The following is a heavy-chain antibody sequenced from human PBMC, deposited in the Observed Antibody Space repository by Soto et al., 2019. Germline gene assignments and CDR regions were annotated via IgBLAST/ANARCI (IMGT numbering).Heavy chain of an antibody. Sequence: EVQLVESGGGLVQPGRSLRLSCAASGFTFDDYAMHWVRQAPGKGTEWVSGISWHGGNIGYADSVKGRFTISRDNAKNSLFLQMNSLRADDTALYFCAKDIYSSSSGQDYWGQGTPVTVSS. J-gene: IGHJ4*02. CDR3: AKDIYSSSSGQDY. CDR2: ISWHGGNI. CDR1: GFTFDDYA. D-gene: IGHD6-6*01. V-gene: IGHV3-9*01.